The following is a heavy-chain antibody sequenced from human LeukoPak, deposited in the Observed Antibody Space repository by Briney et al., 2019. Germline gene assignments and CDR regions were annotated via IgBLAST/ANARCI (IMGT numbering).Heavy chain of an antibody. J-gene: IGHJ4*02. CDR2: IYYSGST. Sequence: SETLSLTCTVSGGSISSGGYYWSWIRQPPGKGLEWIGYIYYSGSTNYNPSLKSRVTISVDTSKNQFSLKLSSVTAADTAVYYCATPGGSGSGYFDYWGQGTLVTVSS. CDR3: ATPGGSGSGYFDY. V-gene: IGHV4-61*08. D-gene: IGHD6-25*01. CDR1: GGSISSGGYY.